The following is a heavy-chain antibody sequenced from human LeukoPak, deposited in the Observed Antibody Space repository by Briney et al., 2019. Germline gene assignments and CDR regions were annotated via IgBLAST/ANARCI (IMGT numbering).Heavy chain of an antibody. J-gene: IGHJ4*02. CDR3: ARPHSDYGGIDY. V-gene: IGHV3-30*03. CDR2: ISFDARNK. CDR1: GFTFSRHG. D-gene: IGHD4-17*01. Sequence: AGGSLRLSCAASGFTFSRHGIHWVRQAPGKGLEWVAIISFDARNKYYTDSLKGRFTISRDNSKNTIYLQMDSLRTDDTSVYYCARPHSDYGGIDYWGQGTLVTVSS.